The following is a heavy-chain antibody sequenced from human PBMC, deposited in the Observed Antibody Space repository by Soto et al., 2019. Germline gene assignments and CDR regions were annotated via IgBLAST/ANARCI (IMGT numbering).Heavy chain of an antibody. V-gene: IGHV3-23*01. J-gene: IGHJ6*02. D-gene: IGHD6-19*01. CDR2: ISGSGGDA. CDR3: ARTESSGWSTRYGMDV. CDR1: GFTFGNFA. Sequence: GGSLRLSSAASGFTFGNFAMPCVRQAPGKGLEWVSGISGSGGDAYYADSVKGRFTISRDNSKNTLYLQMNSLRAEDTATFYCARTESSGWSTRYGMDVWGQGSTVTVYS.